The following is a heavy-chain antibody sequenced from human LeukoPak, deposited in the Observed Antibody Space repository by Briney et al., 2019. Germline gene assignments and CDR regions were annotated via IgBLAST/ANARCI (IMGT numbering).Heavy chain of an antibody. J-gene: IGHJ4*02. D-gene: IGHD7-27*01. Sequence: PGGSLRLSCAASGFTFSSYAMSWVRQAPGKGLEWVSAISGSGGTPYYADSVKGRFTISRDNAKNTLYLQVNSLRADDTAVYYCARHLGTYSDHWGQGTLVTVSA. V-gene: IGHV3-23*01. CDR3: ARHLGTYSDH. CDR1: GFTFSSYA. CDR2: ISGSGGTP.